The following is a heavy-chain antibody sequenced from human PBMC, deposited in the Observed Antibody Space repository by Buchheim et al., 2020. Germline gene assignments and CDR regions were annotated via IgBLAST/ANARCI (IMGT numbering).Heavy chain of an antibody. J-gene: IGHJ4*02. CDR2: IYYTGIT. CDR1: GGSITRGGYY. CDR3: ARSVDQGEYYDSSGTQFFFDY. V-gene: IGHV4-31*03. D-gene: IGHD3-22*01. Sequence: QVQLQESGPGLVKPSQTLSLTCTVSGGSITRGGYYWSWIRQHPGKGLEWIGYIYYTGITYFNPSLESRLFMSVDTSKKQIFLTLRSVTAADSAMYYCARSVDQGEYYDSSGTQFFFDYWGQG.